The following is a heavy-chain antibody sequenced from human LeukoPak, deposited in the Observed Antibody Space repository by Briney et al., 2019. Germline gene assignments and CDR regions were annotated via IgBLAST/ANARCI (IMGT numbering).Heavy chain of an antibody. CDR2: ISRSASNI. CDR3: ARDPEGFGATYFDY. CDR1: GFSFSSYN. J-gene: IGHJ4*02. V-gene: IGHV3-21*01. Sequence: PGGSLRLSCVASGFSFSSYNMNWVRQAPGKGLEWVSSISRSASNIYYADSVKGRFTISRVNAKNSFYLQMNSLRAEDTAVFYCARDPEGFGATYFDYWGQGTLVTVSS. D-gene: IGHD3-16*01.